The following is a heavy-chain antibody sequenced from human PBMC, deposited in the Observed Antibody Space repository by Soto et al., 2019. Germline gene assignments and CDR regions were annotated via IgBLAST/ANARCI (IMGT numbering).Heavy chain of an antibody. D-gene: IGHD1-26*01. Sequence: PSETLSLTCTVSGGSVSSGSYYWSWIRQPPGKGLEWIGYIYYSGSTNYNPSLKSRVTISVDTSKNQFSLKLSSVTAADTAVYYCARLQVGGSYCFDYWGPGTLVTVSS. V-gene: IGHV4-61*01. J-gene: IGHJ4*02. CDR2: IYYSGST. CDR3: ARLQVGGSYCFDY. CDR1: GGSVSSGSYY.